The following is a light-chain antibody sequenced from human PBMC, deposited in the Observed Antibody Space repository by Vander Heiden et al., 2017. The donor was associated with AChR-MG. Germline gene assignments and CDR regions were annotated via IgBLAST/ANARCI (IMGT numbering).Light chain of an antibody. J-gene: IGKJ1*01. V-gene: IGKV1-39*01. CDR3: QQGYSTTWT. Sequence: QMPQSPSSLSASVGDRVTITGRASQSISSYLNWDQQKPGKAPKLLIYAASSLQSGVPSRFSGSGSGTDFTLTISSLQPEDFATYYCQQGYSTTWTFGQGTKVEIK. CDR2: AAS. CDR1: QSISSY.